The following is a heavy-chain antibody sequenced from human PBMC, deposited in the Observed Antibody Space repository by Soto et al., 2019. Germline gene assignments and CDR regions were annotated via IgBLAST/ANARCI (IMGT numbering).Heavy chain of an antibody. CDR2: LIPILGIA. D-gene: IGHD2-15*01. CDR1: GGTFSSYT. V-gene: IGHV1-69*02. J-gene: IGHJ5*02. CDR3: ASADCSGGSCYSWWFDP. Sequence: QVQLVQSGAEVKKPGSSVKVSCKASGGTFSSYTISWVRQAPGQGLEWMGRLIPILGIANYAQKFQGRVTITAXXSXSXXYMERSRLRSEDTAVYYCASADCSGGSCYSWWFDPLGQGTLVTVSS.